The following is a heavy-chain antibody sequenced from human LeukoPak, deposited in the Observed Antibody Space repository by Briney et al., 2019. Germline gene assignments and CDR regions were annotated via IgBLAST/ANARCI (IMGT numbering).Heavy chain of an antibody. D-gene: IGHD3-16*02. Sequence: GASVKVSCKASGYTFNSYGVAWVRQAPGQGLEWMGWISVYNGNTNYAQKFQGRVTMTTETPTTTAYMEMRSLGFDDTAVYYCARVDYDYVWGSYRRYYFDHWGQGTLVTVSS. CDR1: GYTFNSYG. J-gene: IGHJ5*02. V-gene: IGHV1-18*01. CDR2: ISVYNGNT. CDR3: ARVDYDYVWGSYRRYYFDH.